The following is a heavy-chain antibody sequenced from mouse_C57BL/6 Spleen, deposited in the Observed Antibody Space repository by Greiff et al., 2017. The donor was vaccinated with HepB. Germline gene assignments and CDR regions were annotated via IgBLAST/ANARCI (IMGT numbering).Heavy chain of an antibody. Sequence: QVQLQQPGAELVRPGSSVKLSCKASGYTFTSYWMHWVKQRPIQGLEWIVNIDPSDSETHYNQKFKDEATLTVDKSYSTAYMQLSSLTSEDSAVYYCARAGSRYWYFDVWGTGTTVTVSS. V-gene: IGHV1-52*01. D-gene: IGHD1-1*01. CDR3: ARAGSRYWYFDV. CDR2: IDPSDSET. CDR1: GYTFTSYW. J-gene: IGHJ1*03.